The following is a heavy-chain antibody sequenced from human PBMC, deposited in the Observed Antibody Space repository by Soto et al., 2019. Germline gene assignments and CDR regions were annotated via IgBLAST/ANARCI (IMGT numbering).Heavy chain of an antibody. CDR3: AKGRHYDILTAYHAFDY. V-gene: IGHV3-23*01. CDR1: GFTFSNYA. D-gene: IGHD3-9*01. J-gene: IGHJ4*02. Sequence: HLLESGGGLVQPGGSLRLSCAASGFTFSNYAVSWVRQAPGKGLEWVSSITGLGGGTYYADSVQGRFIISRDNSQTTLSLQMNSLRAEDTAIYYCAKGRHYDILTAYHAFDYWGQGTLVTVSS. CDR2: ITGLGGGT.